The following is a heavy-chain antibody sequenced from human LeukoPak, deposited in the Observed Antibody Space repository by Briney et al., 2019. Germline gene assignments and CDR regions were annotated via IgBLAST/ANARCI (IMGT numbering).Heavy chain of an antibody. Sequence: PGGSLRLSCGASGFTFSDYGIHWVRQAPGKGLEWVAFIRHDGNKKYLPDSMKGRFTISRDNSKNTLYLQMNSLRAEDTAVYYCAREGPANWNHGDAFDIWGQGTMVTVSS. CDR2: IRHDGNKK. J-gene: IGHJ3*02. V-gene: IGHV3-30*02. CDR1: GFTFSDYG. CDR3: AREGPANWNHGDAFDI. D-gene: IGHD1-14*01.